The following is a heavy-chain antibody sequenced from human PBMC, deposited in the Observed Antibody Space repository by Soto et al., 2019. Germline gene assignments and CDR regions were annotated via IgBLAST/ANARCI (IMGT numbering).Heavy chain of an antibody. V-gene: IGHV5-51*01. J-gene: IGHJ6*02. CDR2: IYPGDSDT. Sequence: GESLKISCKGSGYSFTSYWIGWVRQMPGKGLEWMGIIYPGDSDTRYSPSFQGQVTISADKSISTAYLQWSSLKAPDTAMYYCARTAAAGKYYYGVDVWGQGTTVTVSS. CDR3: ARTAAAGKYYYGVDV. CDR1: GYSFTSYW. D-gene: IGHD6-13*01.